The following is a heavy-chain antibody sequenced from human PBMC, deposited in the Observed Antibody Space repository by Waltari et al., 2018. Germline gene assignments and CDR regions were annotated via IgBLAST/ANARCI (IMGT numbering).Heavy chain of an antibody. CDR2: IKQDGSEK. CDR3: AKESMAGRTNAFDI. V-gene: IGHV3-7*04. Sequence: EVQLVESGGGLVQPGGSLRLSCAASGFTFSLYWMTWVRQSPGEGLEWVANIKQDGSEKYYVDSVRGRFTIFRDNAKKSLYLQMNSLRAEDTAVYYCAKESMAGRTNAFDIWGQGTMVTVSS. D-gene: IGHD6-6*01. CDR1: GFTFSLYW. J-gene: IGHJ3*02.